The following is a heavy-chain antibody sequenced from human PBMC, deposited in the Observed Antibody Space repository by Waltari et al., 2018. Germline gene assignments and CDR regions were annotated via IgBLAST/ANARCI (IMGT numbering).Heavy chain of an antibody. J-gene: IGHJ5*02. CDR3: ARDPDLNWFDP. V-gene: IGHV4-61*02. CDR1: GGSIRSGSYF. Sequence: QVQLQESGPGLVKPSQTLSLTCTVSGGSIRSGSYFWTWIRQPAGKGLEWIGRIYTSGSTNYNPSLKSRVTISVDTSKNQFSLKLSSVTAADTAVYYCARDPDLNWFDPWGQGTLVTVSS. CDR2: IYTSGST.